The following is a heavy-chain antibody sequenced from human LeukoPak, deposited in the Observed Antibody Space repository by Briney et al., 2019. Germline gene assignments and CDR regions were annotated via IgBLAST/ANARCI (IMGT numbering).Heavy chain of an antibody. CDR2: VDPEDGET. Sequence: ASVKVSCKASGGTFSSYTISWVQQAPGKGLDWMGLVDPEDGETICAEKFQGRVTITADTSTDTAYMELSRLRSDDTAVYYCARGEQYYDFWSDDYWGQGTLVTVSS. CDR3: ARGEQYYDFWSDDY. CDR1: GGTFSSYT. V-gene: IGHV1-69-2*01. D-gene: IGHD3-3*01. J-gene: IGHJ4*02.